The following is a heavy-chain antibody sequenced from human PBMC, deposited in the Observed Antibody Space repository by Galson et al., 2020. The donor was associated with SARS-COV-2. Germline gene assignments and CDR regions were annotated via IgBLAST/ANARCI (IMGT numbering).Heavy chain of an antibody. CDR1: GGSISTSGYF. D-gene: IGHD6-19*01. J-gene: IGHJ6*02. V-gene: IGHV4-39*07. Sequence: ASETLYLTFTVSGGSISTSGYFWGWVRQPPGKGLEWIGSVYSSGRAYYNPSLTSRVTISLDTSKNQFSLRLTSVTAADTAMYYCARDEGYGNGLRGADVWGQGTTVTVSS. CDR3: ARDEGYGNGLRGADV. CDR2: VYSSGRA.